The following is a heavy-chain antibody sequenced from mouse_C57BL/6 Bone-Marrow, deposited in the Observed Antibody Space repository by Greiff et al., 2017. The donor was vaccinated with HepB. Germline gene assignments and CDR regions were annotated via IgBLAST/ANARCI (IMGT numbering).Heavy chain of an antibody. D-gene: IGHD1-1*01. Sequence: EVQLVESGPELVEPGASVKISCKASGYSFTGYYMNWVKQSPEKSLEWIGEINPSTGGTTYNQKFKAKATLTVDKSSSTAYMQLKSLTSEDSAVYYCANHYYGTLFDYWGQGTTLTVSS. CDR1: GYSFTGYY. CDR3: ANHYYGTLFDY. CDR2: INPSTGGT. V-gene: IGHV1-42*01. J-gene: IGHJ2*01.